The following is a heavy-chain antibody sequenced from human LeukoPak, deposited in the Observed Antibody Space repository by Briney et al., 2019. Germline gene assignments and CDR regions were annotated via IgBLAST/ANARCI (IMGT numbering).Heavy chain of an antibody. V-gene: IGHV1-2*02. Sequence: ASVKVSCKASGYSFSDKYMHWVRQVPGQGLEWMGGINPNSGGTNYAQKFQGRVTMTTDTSMSTAYMELSRLTSDDTAVYYCARAGGRSWFDPWGQGTLVTVSS. CDR2: INPNSGGT. CDR1: GYSFSDKY. CDR3: ARAGGRSWFDP. J-gene: IGHJ5*02.